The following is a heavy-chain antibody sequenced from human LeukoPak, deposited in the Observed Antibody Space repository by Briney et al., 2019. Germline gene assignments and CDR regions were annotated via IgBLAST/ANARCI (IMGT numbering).Heavy chain of an antibody. J-gene: IGHJ1*01. D-gene: IGHD6-13*01. CDR2: INPNSGGT. CDR1: GYTFSGYY. V-gene: IGHV1-2*02. Sequence: ASVKVSYKASGYTFSGYYMHWVRQAPGQGLECMGWINPNSGGTNYAQKFQGRVTMPRDTSISTAYMELSRLRSDDTAVYYCARGYPLSTTAAGTYFQHWGQGTLVTVSS. CDR3: ARGYPLSTTAAGTYFQH.